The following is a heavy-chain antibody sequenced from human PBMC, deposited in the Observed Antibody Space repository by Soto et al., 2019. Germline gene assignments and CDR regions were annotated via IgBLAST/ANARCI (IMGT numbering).Heavy chain of an antibody. CDR3: AKDDGLDFWSGYPVDY. V-gene: IGHV3-23*01. CDR2: ISGSGGST. D-gene: IGHD3-3*01. J-gene: IGHJ4*02. CDR1: GFTFSSYA. Sequence: GGSLRLSCAASGFTFSSYAMSWVRQAPGKGLEWVSAISGSGGSTYYADSVKGRFTISRDNSKNTLYLQMNSLRAEDTAVYYCAKDDGLDFWSGYPVDYWGQGTLVTVSS.